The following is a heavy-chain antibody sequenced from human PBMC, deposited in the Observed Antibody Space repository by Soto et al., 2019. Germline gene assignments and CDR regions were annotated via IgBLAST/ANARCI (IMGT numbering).Heavy chain of an antibody. CDR1: GITFSNNA. J-gene: IGHJ5*02. D-gene: IGHD6-13*01. CDR2: ISASGTST. CDR3: AKRGHSTSWYWFDP. V-gene: IGHV3-23*01. Sequence: EVQLSESGGGLVQPGGSLRLSCAASGITFSNNAMSWVRQAPGEGLEWVSSISASGTSTYYADSVTGRFTISRDISNNTLYLQMNSLRADDTAVYYCAKRGHSTSWYWFDPWGQGTLVTVSS.